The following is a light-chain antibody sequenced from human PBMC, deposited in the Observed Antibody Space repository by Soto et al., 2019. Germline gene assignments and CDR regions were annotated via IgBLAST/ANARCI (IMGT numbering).Light chain of an antibody. CDR2: GAS. CDR1: QSVGGY. J-gene: IGKJ3*01. Sequence: VMTQSPATLSVSPGERATLSCRASQSVGGYLAWYQQKPGQAPRLLIYGASTRATGIPARFSGSGSGTEFTLTISSLQSEDFAIYYCQQYNYWPPFTFGPGTKVDIK. CDR3: QQYNYWPPFT. V-gene: IGKV3-15*01.